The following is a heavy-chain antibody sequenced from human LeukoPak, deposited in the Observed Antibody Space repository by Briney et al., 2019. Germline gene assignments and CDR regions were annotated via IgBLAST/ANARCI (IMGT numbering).Heavy chain of an antibody. J-gene: IGHJ4*02. CDR1: GFTFNTYA. D-gene: IGHD3-22*01. Sequence: PGGSLRLSCAASGFTFNTYAMSWVRQAPGKGLEWVSAISGSGGNTYYADSVKGRFTISRDTSKNTLYLQMNSLRAEDTAVYYCAKEPGRIVVAYFDYWGQGTLVTVSS. CDR3: AKEPGRIVVAYFDY. V-gene: IGHV3-23*01. CDR2: ISGSGGNT.